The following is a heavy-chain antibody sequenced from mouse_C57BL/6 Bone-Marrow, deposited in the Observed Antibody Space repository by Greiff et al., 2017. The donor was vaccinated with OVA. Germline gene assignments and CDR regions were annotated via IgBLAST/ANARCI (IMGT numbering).Heavy chain of an antibody. D-gene: IGHD2-1*01. Sequence: EVHLVDSGGGLVQSGRSLRLSCATSGFTFSDFYMEWVRQAPGKGLEWIAASRNKANDYTTEYSASVKGRFIVSRDTSQSILYLQMNALRAEDTAIYYCAREGGYGNYAMDYWGQGTSVTVSS. CDR3: AREGGYGNYAMDY. CDR2: SRNKANDYTT. J-gene: IGHJ4*01. V-gene: IGHV7-1*01. CDR1: GFTFSDFY.